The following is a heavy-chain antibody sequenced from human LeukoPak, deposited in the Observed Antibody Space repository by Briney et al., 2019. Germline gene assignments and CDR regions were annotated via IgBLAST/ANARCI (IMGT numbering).Heavy chain of an antibody. D-gene: IGHD2-2*02. CDR3: AREECSSSSCYTFDH. Sequence: GGSLRLSCAASGFTFSIYAMHWVRQAPGKGLEWVAFISHDGSNIYYEDSVKGQLTISRDNSKNTLYLQMNSLRAEDTAVYYCAREECSSSSCYTFDHWGQGTLVTVSS. J-gene: IGHJ4*02. CDR2: ISHDGSNI. CDR1: GFTFSIYA. V-gene: IGHV3-30*01.